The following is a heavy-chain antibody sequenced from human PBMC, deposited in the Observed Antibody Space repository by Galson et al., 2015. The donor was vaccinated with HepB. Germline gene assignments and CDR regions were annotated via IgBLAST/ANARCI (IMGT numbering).Heavy chain of an antibody. CDR3: ARDLLWFGELGFHY. Sequence: CAISGDSVSSNSAAWNWIRQSPSRGLEWLGRTYYRSKWYNDYAVSVKSRITINPDTSKNQFSLQLNSVTPEDTAVYYCARDLLWFGELGFHYRGQGTLVTVSS. CDR1: GDSVSSNSAA. V-gene: IGHV6-1*01. CDR2: TYYRSKWYN. D-gene: IGHD3-10*01. J-gene: IGHJ4*02.